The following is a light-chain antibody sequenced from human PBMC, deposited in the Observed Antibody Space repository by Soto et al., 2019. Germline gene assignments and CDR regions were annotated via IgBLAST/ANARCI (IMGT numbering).Light chain of an antibody. CDR1: SSDVGGYNY. V-gene: IGLV2-8*01. J-gene: IGLJ1*01. CDR2: EVN. Sequence: QSVLTQPPSASGSPGQSVTISCTGTSSDVGGYNYVSWYQQHPGKAPKLVIFEVNKRPSGVPDRFSGSKSGNTASLTVSGLQTEDEAHYYCNSYAGSNSFVFGTGTKVTVL. CDR3: NSYAGSNSFV.